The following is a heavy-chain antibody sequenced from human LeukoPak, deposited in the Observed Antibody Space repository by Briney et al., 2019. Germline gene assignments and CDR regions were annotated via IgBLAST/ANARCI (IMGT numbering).Heavy chain of an antibody. CDR2: IRWNSGSI. D-gene: IGHD2-2*01. V-gene: IGHV3-9*01. CDR3: AKIAFIRGYCSSTSCTSGREFDY. CDR1: GFTFDDYA. J-gene: IGHJ4*02. Sequence: PGGSLRLSCAASGFTFDDYAMHWVRQDPGEGLEWVSGIRWNSGSIGYADSVKGRFTTSRDNAKNSLYMQMNSLRAEDTALYYCAKIAFIRGYCSSTSCTSGREFDYWGQGTLVTVSS.